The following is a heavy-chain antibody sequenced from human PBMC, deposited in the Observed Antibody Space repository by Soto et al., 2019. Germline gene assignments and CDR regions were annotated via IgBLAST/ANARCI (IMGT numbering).Heavy chain of an antibody. CDR1: GYTFTSYD. V-gene: IGHV1-8*01. Sequence: ASVKVSCKASGYTFTSYDINWVRQATGQGLEWMGWMNPNSGNTGYAQKFQGRVTMTRNTSISTAYMELSSLRSEDTAVYYCASSMNDFWSGYLYYGMDVWGQGTTVTVSS. CDR3: ASSMNDFWSGYLYYGMDV. J-gene: IGHJ6*02. CDR2: MNPNSGNT. D-gene: IGHD3-3*01.